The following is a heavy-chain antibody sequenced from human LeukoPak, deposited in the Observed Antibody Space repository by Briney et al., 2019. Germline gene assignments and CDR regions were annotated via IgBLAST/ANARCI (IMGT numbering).Heavy chain of an antibody. D-gene: IGHD3-9*01. Sequence: GGSLKLSCAASGFTFSTYGMHWVRQAPGKGLEWVAVIWYDGSIKYYADSVKGRFTISRDNSKNTLYLQMDTLRAEDSAVYYCAKVYFDILTGYYRGPNFDYWGQGTLVTVSS. CDR1: GFTFSTYG. V-gene: IGHV3-30*02. CDR3: AKVYFDILTGYYRGPNFDY. CDR2: IWYDGSIK. J-gene: IGHJ4*02.